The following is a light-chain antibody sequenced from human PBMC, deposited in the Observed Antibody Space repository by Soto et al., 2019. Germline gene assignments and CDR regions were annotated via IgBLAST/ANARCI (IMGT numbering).Light chain of an antibody. J-gene: IGKJ4*01. CDR2: GAS. Sequence: EIVLTQSPGTLSLSPGERATLSCRASQGVSSSYLAWSQQKPGQPPRLLIYGASSRAPGIPDRFSGSGSETDFTLTITRLEPEADAVDDCQYYRNSFGGGTKVVIK. V-gene: IGKV3-20*01. CDR3: QYYRNS. CDR1: QGVSSSY.